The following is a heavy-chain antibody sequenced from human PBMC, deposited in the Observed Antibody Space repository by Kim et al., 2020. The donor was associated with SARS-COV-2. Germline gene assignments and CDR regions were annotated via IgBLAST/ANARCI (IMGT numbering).Heavy chain of an antibody. Sequence: GGSLRLSCAASGVTFSSDSMNWVRQAQGKGLEWVSSISSSSSYRYYADSVKGRFTISRDNAKNSLYLQMNSLRAEDTAVYYCARDRSSCGVDYWGQGTLVTVSS. CDR1: GVTFSSDS. CDR3: ARDRSSCGVDY. J-gene: IGHJ4*02. D-gene: IGHD6-13*01. V-gene: IGHV3-21*01. CDR2: ISSSSSYR.